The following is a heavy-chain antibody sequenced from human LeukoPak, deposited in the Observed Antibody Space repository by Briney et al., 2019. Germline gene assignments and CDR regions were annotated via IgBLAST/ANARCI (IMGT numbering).Heavy chain of an antibody. CDR1: GLTFSSYA. V-gene: IGHV3-23*01. D-gene: IGHD3-16*01. CDR2: ISGSGGNT. CDR3: AKDDAWGRYKD. Sequence: GGSLRLSCAASGLTFSSYAMSWVRQAPGKGLEWVSAISGSGGNTYYADSVKGRFTISRDNSKNTVSLQMNSLRGEDTAVYYCAKDDAWGRYKDWGQGTLVTVSS. J-gene: IGHJ1*01.